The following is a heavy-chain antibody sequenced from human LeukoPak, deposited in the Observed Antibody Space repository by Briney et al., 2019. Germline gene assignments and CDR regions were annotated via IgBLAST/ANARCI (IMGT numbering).Heavy chain of an antibody. D-gene: IGHD4-17*01. CDR1: GGSYSGYY. Sequence: SETLSLTCAVYGGSYSGYYWTWIRQPPGKGLEWIGEINHSGSTNYNPSLKSRVTISVDTSKNQFSLKLSSVTAANTAVYYCARGQGTVTTHWGQGTLVTVSS. J-gene: IGHJ4*02. CDR3: ARGQGTVTTH. V-gene: IGHV4-34*01. CDR2: INHSGST.